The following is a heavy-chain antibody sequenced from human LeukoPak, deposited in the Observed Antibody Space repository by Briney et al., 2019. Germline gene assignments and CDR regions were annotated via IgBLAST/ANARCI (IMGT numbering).Heavy chain of an antibody. Sequence: GSVKVSCMASVYILTGYYKHGLRPPRGQGVEWMGWINPNSGGTNYAQNFQGRVTMTRDTSISTAYMELSRLRADDTAVYYCARVSPRPGTTAWTQMAWVDYMDVWGKGTTVTISS. D-gene: IGHD1-14*01. V-gene: IGHV1-2*02. CDR2: INPNSGGT. CDR3: ARVSPRPGTTAWTQMAWVDYMDV. J-gene: IGHJ6*03. CDR1: VYILTGYY.